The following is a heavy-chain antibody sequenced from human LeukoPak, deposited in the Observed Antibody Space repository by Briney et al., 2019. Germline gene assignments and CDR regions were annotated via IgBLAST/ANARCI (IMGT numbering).Heavy chain of an antibody. J-gene: IGHJ6*02. CDR2: INHSGST. CDR1: GYSISSGYY. V-gene: IGHV4-38-2*02. D-gene: IGHD2/OR15-2a*01. Sequence: SETLSLTCTVSGYSISSGYYWGWIRQPPGKGLEWIGEINHSGSTNYNPSLKSRVTISVDTSKNQFSLKLSSVTAADTAVYYCARDRNFRRYPYYYYGMDVWGQGTTVTVSS. CDR3: ARDRNFRRYPYYYYGMDV.